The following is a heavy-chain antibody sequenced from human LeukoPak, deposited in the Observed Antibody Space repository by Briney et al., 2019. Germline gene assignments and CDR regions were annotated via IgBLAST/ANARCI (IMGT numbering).Heavy chain of an antibody. J-gene: IGHJ6*02. CDR1: GFTFTNYA. V-gene: IGHV3-23*01. Sequence: GGSLRLSCGGSGFTFTNYALTWVRQAPGKALEWVSVISGRGDHTFYADSVKGRFTISRNNSENTLFLQLNSVTAEDTAVYYCAKGAPLYSGSYPMGYFYNGMDVWGQGTTVIVSS. CDR3: AKGAPLYSGSYPMGYFYNGMDV. D-gene: IGHD1-26*01. CDR2: ISGRGDHT.